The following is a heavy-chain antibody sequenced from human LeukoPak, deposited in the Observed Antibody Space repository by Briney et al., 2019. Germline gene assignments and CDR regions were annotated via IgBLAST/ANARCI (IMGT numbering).Heavy chain of an antibody. D-gene: IGHD6-6*01. J-gene: IGHJ4*02. CDR2: IYYSGST. Sequence: SQTLSLTCTVSGGSISSGDYYWSWIRQPPGKGLEWIGNIYYSGSTYYNPSLRSRATISVDTSKNQFSLKLSSVPAADTAVYYCATLGMYSTSFDYWGQGTLVTVSS. CDR3: ATLGMYSTSFDY. CDR1: GGSISSGDYY. V-gene: IGHV4-30-4*01.